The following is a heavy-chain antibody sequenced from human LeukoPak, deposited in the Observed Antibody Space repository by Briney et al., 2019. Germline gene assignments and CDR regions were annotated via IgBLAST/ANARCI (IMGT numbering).Heavy chain of an antibody. J-gene: IGHJ4*02. CDR1: GFTVISNY. V-gene: IGHV3-66*01. CDR2: IYSGGNT. CDR3: ARVGYCNGGSCYFFDY. D-gene: IGHD2-15*01. Sequence: GGSLRLSCAAPGFTVISNYMSWVRQAPGKGLEWVSVIYSGGNTYYADSVKGRFTISRDNSKNTLYLQMNSLRAEDTAVYYCARVGYCNGGSCYFFDYWGQGTLVTVSS.